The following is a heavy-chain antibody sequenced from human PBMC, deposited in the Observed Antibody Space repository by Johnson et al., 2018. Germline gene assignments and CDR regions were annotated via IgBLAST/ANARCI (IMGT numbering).Heavy chain of an antibody. CDR1: GFTFSSFW. V-gene: IGHV3-74*01. CDR2: ITSAGSST. J-gene: IGHJ6*03. D-gene: IGHD5-24*01. Sequence: VQLQESGGGLVQPGGSLRLSCAASGFTFSSFWMHWVRQAPGTGLVWVSRITSAGSSTSYADSVKGRFTISRDNAKNTLYLQMNSLRAEGTAVYYCSLMAQGYYYYMDVWGKGTTVTVSS. CDR3: SLMAQGYYYYMDV.